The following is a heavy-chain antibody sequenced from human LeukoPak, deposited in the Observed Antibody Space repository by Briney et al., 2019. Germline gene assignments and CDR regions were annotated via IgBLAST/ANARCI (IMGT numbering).Heavy chain of an antibody. CDR1: GYTFTGYY. D-gene: IGHD7-27*01. V-gene: IGHV1-2*02. CDR3: ALTGDLFDY. Sequence: ASVKVSCKASGYTFTGYYMHWVRQAPGQGLEWVGWINPTTGGTNYAQNFRGRVTVTRDTSISTAYMELASLRSDDTAVYYCALTGDLFDYWGQGTLVTVSS. J-gene: IGHJ4*02. CDR2: INPTTGGT.